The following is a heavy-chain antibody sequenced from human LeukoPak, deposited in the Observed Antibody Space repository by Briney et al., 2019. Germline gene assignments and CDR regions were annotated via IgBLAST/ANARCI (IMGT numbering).Heavy chain of an antibody. CDR2: IIPIFGTA. CDR3: ARAPGYCSGGSCLDY. V-gene: IGHV1-69*05. D-gene: IGHD2-15*01. Sequence: SVKVSCKASGGTFSSYAISWVRQAPGQGLEWMGGIIPIFGTANYAQKFQGRVTITTDESTSTAYMELSSLRSEDTAVYYCARAPGYCSGGSCLDYWGQGTLVTVSS. J-gene: IGHJ4*02. CDR1: GGTFSSYA.